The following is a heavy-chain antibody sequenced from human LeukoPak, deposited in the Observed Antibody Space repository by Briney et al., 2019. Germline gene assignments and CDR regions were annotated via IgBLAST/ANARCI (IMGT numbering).Heavy chain of an antibody. J-gene: IGHJ4*02. D-gene: IGHD6-6*01. CDR2: IKQDGSEK. CDR1: GFTFSSYW. V-gene: IGHV3-7*01. Sequence: PGGSLRLSCAVSGFTFSSYWMSWVRQAPGKGLEWVANIKQDGSEKYYVDSVKGRFTISRDNAKNSLYLQMNSLRAEDTAVYYCARDRGSYSSSSEIDYWGQGTLVTVSS. CDR3: ARDRGSYSSSSEIDY.